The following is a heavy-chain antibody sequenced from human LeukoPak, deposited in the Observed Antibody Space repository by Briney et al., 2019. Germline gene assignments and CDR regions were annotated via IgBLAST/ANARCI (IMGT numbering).Heavy chain of an antibody. V-gene: IGHV4-4*07. J-gene: IGHJ6*02. CDR2: IYTSGST. CDR3: ARSYSSSYRRVYYGMDV. Sequence: SETLSLTCTVSGGPISSYYWSWIRQPAGKGLEWIGRIYTSGSTNYNPSLKSRVTMSVGTSKNQFSLKLSSVTAADTAVYYCARSYSSSYRRVYYGMDVWGQGNTVTVSS. CDR1: GGPISSYY. D-gene: IGHD6-13*01.